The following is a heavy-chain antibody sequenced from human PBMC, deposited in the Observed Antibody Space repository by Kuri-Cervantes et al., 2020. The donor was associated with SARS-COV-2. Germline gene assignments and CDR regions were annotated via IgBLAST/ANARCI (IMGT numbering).Heavy chain of an antibody. J-gene: IGHJ4*02. CDR1: GLTSGDHA. CDR2: ISSNSHGGAA. V-gene: IGHV3-49*03. CDR3: AGDGTSRRIDY. D-gene: IGHD6-13*01. Sequence: GESMRLACSASGLTSGDHAMSWFRQAPGKGLEWVGFISSNSHGGAAETAASVKGRFTISRDDSKSIAYLQMNRLKTEDTAVYYCAGDGTSRRIDYWGQGTLVTVSS.